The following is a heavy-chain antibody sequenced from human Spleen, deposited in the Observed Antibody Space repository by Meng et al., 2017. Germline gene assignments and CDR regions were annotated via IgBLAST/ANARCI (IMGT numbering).Heavy chain of an antibody. Sequence: GESLKISCAASGFTFSSYAMHWVRQAPGKGLEWVAVISYDGSNKYYADSVKGRFTISRDNSKNTLYLQMNSLRAEDTAVYYCARDPSNYDFWSGYYLGYFDYWGQGTLVTVSS. V-gene: IGHV3-30*07. CDR3: ARDPSNYDFWSGYYLGYFDY. D-gene: IGHD3-3*01. CDR2: ISYDGSNK. CDR1: GFTFSSYA. J-gene: IGHJ4*02.